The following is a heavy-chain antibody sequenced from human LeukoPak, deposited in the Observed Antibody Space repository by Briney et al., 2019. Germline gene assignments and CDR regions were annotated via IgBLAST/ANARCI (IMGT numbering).Heavy chain of an antibody. CDR2: IYYSGST. CDR3: ARTSIAARPYYYYMDV. J-gene: IGHJ6*03. CDR1: GDSISSYY. D-gene: IGHD6-6*01. Sequence: SETLSLTCTVSGDSISSYYWSWLRQPPGKGLEWIGYIYYSGSTNYNPSLKSRVTISVDTSKNQFSLKLSSVTTADTAVYYCARTSIAARPYYYYMDVWGKGTTVTVSS. V-gene: IGHV4-59*01.